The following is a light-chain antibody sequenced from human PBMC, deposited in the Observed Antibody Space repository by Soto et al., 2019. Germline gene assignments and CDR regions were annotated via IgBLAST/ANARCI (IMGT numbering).Light chain of an antibody. CDR1: QSISSN. Sequence: EIVMTQSPATLSVSPGERATLSCRASQSISSNLAWYQQKPGQAPRLLIYGASTRATGIPARFSGSGSGTEFTHTVSSPQSEDFAVYYCQHYNNWPPWTFGQGTKVEIK. CDR3: QHYNNWPPWT. V-gene: IGKV3-15*01. J-gene: IGKJ1*01. CDR2: GAS.